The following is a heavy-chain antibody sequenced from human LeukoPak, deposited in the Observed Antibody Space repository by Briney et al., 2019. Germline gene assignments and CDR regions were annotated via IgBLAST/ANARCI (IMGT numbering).Heavy chain of an antibody. CDR1: GSIFNSFG. V-gene: IGHV3-30*02. CDR3: AKAGQQLALDY. CDR2: IRYDGSFK. Sequence: GGSLRLSCAASGSIFNSFGMHWVRQAPGKGLEWVAFIRYDGSFKYYADSAKGRFTISRDNSKNTLYLQMNSLRPEDTAVYYCAKAGQQLALDYWGQGTLVTVSS. D-gene: IGHD6-13*01. J-gene: IGHJ4*02.